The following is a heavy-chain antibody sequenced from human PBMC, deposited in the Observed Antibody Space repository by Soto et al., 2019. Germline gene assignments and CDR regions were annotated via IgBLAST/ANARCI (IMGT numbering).Heavy chain of an antibody. D-gene: IGHD4-4*01. V-gene: IGHV4-59*08. CDR3: ARHRRTTVAKFFVDS. J-gene: IGHJ4*02. Sequence: QVQLQESGPGLVKPSETLSLTCTVSGGSINGYCWSWIRQPPGKGPEWIAYIFDSGNTNYNPSLKSRVTISVDTSKNQFSLKLTSVTAADTAVYFCARHRRTTVAKFFVDSWGQGARVTVSS. CDR2: IFDSGNT. CDR1: GGSINGYC.